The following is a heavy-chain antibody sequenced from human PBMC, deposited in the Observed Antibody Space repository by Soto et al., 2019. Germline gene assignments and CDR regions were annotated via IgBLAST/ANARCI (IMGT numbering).Heavy chain of an antibody. Sequence: PGGSLRLSCAASGFTFSNYAMNWVRQAPGKGLEWVSTISGRGGSTYYADSVKGRFTISRDNSKNILYLQMNSLRAEDTAVYYCAKANMTLVVISLDSWGQGTLVTVSS. CDR3: AKANMTLVVISLDS. V-gene: IGHV3-23*01. D-gene: IGHD3-22*01. CDR1: GFTFSNYA. CDR2: ISGRGGST. J-gene: IGHJ4*02.